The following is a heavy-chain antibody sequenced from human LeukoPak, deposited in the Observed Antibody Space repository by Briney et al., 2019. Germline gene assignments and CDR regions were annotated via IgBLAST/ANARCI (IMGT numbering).Heavy chain of an antibody. CDR3: AREMGAGYYYYYGMDV. CDR2: ISSSGSTI. D-gene: IGHD4/OR15-4a*01. J-gene: IGHJ6*04. Sequence: GGSLRLSCAASGFTFSSYEMNWVRQAPGKGLEWVSYISSSGSTIYYADSVKGRFTISRDNAKNSLYLQMNSLRAEDTAVYYCAREMGAGYYYYYGMDVWGKGTTVTVSS. V-gene: IGHV3-48*03. CDR1: GFTFSSYE.